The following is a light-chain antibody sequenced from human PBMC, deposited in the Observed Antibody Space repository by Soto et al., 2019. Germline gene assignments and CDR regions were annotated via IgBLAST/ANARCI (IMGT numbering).Light chain of an antibody. CDR3: QQYNIWPQT. Sequence: EIVMTQSPATLSVSPGERATLSCRASQSVSGNLAWYQQKPGQAPRLLIYGASTTATGIPARFSGSGSGTEFTLTISSLQSEDFAVYYCQQYNIWPQTFGQGTKVEIK. J-gene: IGKJ1*01. CDR2: GAS. CDR1: QSVSGN. V-gene: IGKV3-15*01.